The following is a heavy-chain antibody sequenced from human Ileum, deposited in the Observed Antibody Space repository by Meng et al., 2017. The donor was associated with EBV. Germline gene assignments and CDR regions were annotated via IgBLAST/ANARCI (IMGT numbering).Heavy chain of an antibody. CDR2: ISANNGDR. Sequence: QVQLLQSRGAVPTPGASVTVSCKASGFTFTNYGFTWVRQAPGQGLEWMGWISANNGDRHYAQKFQDRVTLTTDGYTPTVYMELRSLRSDDTAVYFCARKPTSAALDYWGQGTLVTVSS. CDR3: ARKPTSAALDY. D-gene: IGHD6-13*01. CDR1: GFTFTNYG. J-gene: IGHJ4*02. V-gene: IGHV1-18*01.